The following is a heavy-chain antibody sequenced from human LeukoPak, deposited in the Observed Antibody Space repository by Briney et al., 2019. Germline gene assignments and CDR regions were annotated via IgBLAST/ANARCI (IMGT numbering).Heavy chain of an antibody. D-gene: IGHD6-19*01. Sequence: ASVKVSCKASGYAFTSYYMHWVRQAPGQGLEWMGIINPSGGSTSYAQKFQGRVTMTRDMSTSTVYMELSSLRSEDTAVYYCARAQQWLVRLLDYWGQGTLVTVSS. V-gene: IGHV1-46*01. CDR1: GYAFTSYY. CDR2: INPSGGST. CDR3: ARAQQWLVRLLDY. J-gene: IGHJ4*02.